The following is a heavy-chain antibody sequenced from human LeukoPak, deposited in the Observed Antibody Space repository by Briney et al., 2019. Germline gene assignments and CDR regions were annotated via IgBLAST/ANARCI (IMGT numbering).Heavy chain of an antibody. D-gene: IGHD3-22*01. V-gene: IGHV3-30-3*01. CDR3: ARDATYYYDSSGYYWGGHFDY. CDR2: ISYDGSNK. CDR1: GFTFSSYA. Sequence: PGGSLRLSCAASGFTFSSYAMHWVRQAPGKGLEWVAVISYDGSNKYYADSVKGRFTISRDNSKNTLYLQMNSLRAEDTAVYYCARDATYYYDSSGYYWGGHFDYWGQGTLVTVSS. J-gene: IGHJ4*02.